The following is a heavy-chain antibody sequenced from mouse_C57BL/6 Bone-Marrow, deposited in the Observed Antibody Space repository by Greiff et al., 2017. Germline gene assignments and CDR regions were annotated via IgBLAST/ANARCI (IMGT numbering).Heavy chain of an antibody. CDR2: IDPSDSET. CDR1: GYTFTSYW. D-gene: IGHD2-2*01. V-gene: IGHV1-52*01. Sequence: QVQLQQPGAELVRPGSSVKLSCKASGYTFTSYWMHWVKQRPIQGLEWIGNIDPSDSETHYNQKFKDKATLTVDKSSSTAYMQLSSLTSEDSAVYYCAGRSGYEGFAYWGQGTLVTVSA. J-gene: IGHJ3*01. CDR3: AGRSGYEGFAY.